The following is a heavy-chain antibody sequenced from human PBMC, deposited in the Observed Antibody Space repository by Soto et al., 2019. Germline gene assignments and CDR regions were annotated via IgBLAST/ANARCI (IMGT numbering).Heavy chain of an antibody. CDR1: GFTFSSYS. V-gene: IGHV3-48*02. Sequence: EVQLEESGGGLVQPGGSLILSCAASGFTFSSYSMNWVRKAPGKGLEWVSYISSSSSTIYYADSVKGRFTISRDNAKNSLYLQMNSLRDEDTAVYYCVRDDYGDYVTFDYWGQGTLVTVSS. D-gene: IGHD4-17*01. CDR2: ISSSSSTI. CDR3: VRDDYGDYVTFDY. J-gene: IGHJ4*02.